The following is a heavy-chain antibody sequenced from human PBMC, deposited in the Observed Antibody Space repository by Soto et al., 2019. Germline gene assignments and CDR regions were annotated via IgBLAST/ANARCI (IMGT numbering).Heavy chain of an antibody. V-gene: IGHV1-45*02. CDR1: GNTFTYRY. J-gene: IGHJ4*02. D-gene: IGHD1-26*01. CDR2: ITPFSGDV. CDR3: ASGGAGSGPFTWELPDH. Sequence: QMQLVQSGAEVKKTGSSVTVSCKALGNTFTYRYLHWVRQAPGQALEWMGWITPFSGDVHYAPKFQERVTISRDRSINTAYMQMSSLRSEDTAMYFCASGGAGSGPFTWELPDHWGQGTLVTVSS.